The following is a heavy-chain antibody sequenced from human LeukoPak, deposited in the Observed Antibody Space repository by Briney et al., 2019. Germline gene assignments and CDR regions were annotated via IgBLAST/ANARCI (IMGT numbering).Heavy chain of an antibody. CDR2: ISSSSSYI. CDR3: ARDQYDTWSRRGNFDS. J-gene: IGHJ4*02. Sequence: PGGSLRLSCAAFGFTFSSYSMNWVRQAPGKGLEWVSSISSSSSYIYYADSVKGRFTISRDNAKNSLYLQMNSLRAEDTAVFYCARDQYDTWSRRGNFDSWGQGTLVIVSS. CDR1: GFTFSSYS. V-gene: IGHV3-21*04. D-gene: IGHD3-3*01.